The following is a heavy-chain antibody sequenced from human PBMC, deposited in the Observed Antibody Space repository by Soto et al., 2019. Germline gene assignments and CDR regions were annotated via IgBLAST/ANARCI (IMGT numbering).Heavy chain of an antibody. CDR1: GFSLSGYG. J-gene: IGHJ5*02. CDR2: IWYDGTTK. Sequence: QVQLVESGGGVVQPGRSLRLSCEVSGFSLSGYGMHWVRQAPGKGLEWVAVIWYDGTTKNYADSVKGRFTISRDSSKNTGYLQMDSLKVEGTAVYYCARDVDRTSQLNWFDPWGRGVMVTVSS. V-gene: IGHV3-33*01. CDR3: ARDVDRTSQLNWFDP. D-gene: IGHD5-12*01.